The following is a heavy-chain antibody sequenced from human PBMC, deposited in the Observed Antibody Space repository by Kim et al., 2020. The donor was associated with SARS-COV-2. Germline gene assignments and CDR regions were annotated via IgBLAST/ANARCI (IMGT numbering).Heavy chain of an antibody. J-gene: IGHJ6*02. CDR2: ISSSSSTI. Sequence: GGSLRLSCAASGFTFSSYSMNWVRQAPGKGLEWVSYISSSSSTIYYADSVKGRFTISRDNAKNSLYLQMNSLRDEDTAVYYCARDVKYYGSGSYYIPYGMDVWGQGTTVTVSS. CDR1: GFTFSSYS. V-gene: IGHV3-48*02. CDR3: ARDVKYYGSGSYYIPYGMDV. D-gene: IGHD3-10*01.